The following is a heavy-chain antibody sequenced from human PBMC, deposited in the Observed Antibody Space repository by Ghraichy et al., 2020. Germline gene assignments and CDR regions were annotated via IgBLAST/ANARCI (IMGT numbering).Heavy chain of an antibody. D-gene: IGHD3-10*01. V-gene: IGHV3-21*01. CDR1: GFTFSTYD. J-gene: IGHJ3*02. CDR3: ATTTWGSGSYTWGYDI. Sequence: GGSLRLSCTGSGFTFSTYDMNWVRQAPGQGLEWVSSITRGSANIFYEDSVKGRFTISRDNAKNSLYLQMNSLRVEDTAVYYCATTTWGSGSYTWGYDIWGQGTKVTVSS. CDR2: ITRGSANI.